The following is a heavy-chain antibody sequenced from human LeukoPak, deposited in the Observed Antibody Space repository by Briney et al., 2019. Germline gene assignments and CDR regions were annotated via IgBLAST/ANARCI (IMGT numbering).Heavy chain of an antibody. Sequence: SVKVSCKASGGTFSSYAISWVRQAPGQGLEWMGGIIPIFGTANYAQKFRGRVTITADESTSTAYMELSSLRSEDTAVYYCARALITIFGAIYYYYYGMDVWGQGTTVTVSS. CDR1: GGTFSSYA. CDR3: ARALITIFGAIYYYYYGMDV. V-gene: IGHV1-69*01. D-gene: IGHD3-3*01. CDR2: IIPIFGTA. J-gene: IGHJ6*02.